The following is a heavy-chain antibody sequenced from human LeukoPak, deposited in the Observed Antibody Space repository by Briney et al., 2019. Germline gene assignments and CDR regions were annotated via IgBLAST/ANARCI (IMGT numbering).Heavy chain of an antibody. CDR3: ARSSMSALDY. J-gene: IGHJ4*02. Sequence: GGSLRLSCAASGFTFSSYAMHWVRQAPGEGLEYVSAISSNGGSTYYANSVRGRFTISRDNSKNTVYLQMGSLRAEDMAVYYCARSSMSALDYWGQGTLATVSS. CDR2: ISSNGGST. D-gene: IGHD2-21*01. CDR1: GFTFSSYA. V-gene: IGHV3-64*01.